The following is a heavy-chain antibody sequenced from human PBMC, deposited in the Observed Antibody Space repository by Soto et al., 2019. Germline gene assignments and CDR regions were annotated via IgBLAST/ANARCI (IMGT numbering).Heavy chain of an antibody. D-gene: IGHD6-13*01. J-gene: IGHJ6*02. Sequence: ASVKVSCKASGYTFTGYYMHWVRQAPGQGLEWMGWIDPNSGGTNYAQKFQGWVTMTRDTSISTAYMELSRLRSDDTAVYYCARDRAAAASDYYYYYGMDVWGQGTTVTVS. CDR2: IDPNSGGT. CDR1: GYTFTGYY. V-gene: IGHV1-2*04. CDR3: ARDRAAAASDYYYYYGMDV.